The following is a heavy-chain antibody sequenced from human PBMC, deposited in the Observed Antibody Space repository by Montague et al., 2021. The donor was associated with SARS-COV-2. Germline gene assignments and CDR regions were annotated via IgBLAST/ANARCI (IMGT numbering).Heavy chain of an antibody. V-gene: IGHV6-1*01. Sequence: CAISGDSDSSNTAAWNWIRQSPSRGLEWLGRTYYRSKWYYDYAVSVKSRMTISPDTSKNQFSLQLSSVTPEDRAAYYCARDPRYSLSWSFDYWGQGTLVTVSS. CDR2: TYYRSKWYY. CDR3: ARDPRYSLSWSFDY. D-gene: IGHD6-13*01. J-gene: IGHJ4*02. CDR1: GDSDSSNTAA.